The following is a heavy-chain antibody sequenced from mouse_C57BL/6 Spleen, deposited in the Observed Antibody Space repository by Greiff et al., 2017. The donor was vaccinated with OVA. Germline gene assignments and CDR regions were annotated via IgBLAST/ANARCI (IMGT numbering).Heavy chain of an antibody. CDR3: LYGSSYGYAMDY. V-gene: IGHV1-64*01. D-gene: IGHD1-1*01. CDR1: GYTFTSYW. J-gene: IGHJ4*01. Sequence: VQLQQPGAELVKPGASVKLSCKASGYTFTSYWMHWVKQRPGQGLEWIGMIHPNSGSTNYNEKFKSKATLTVDKSSSTAYMQLSSLTSEDSAVYYCLYGSSYGYAMDYWGQGTSVTVSS. CDR2: IHPNSGST.